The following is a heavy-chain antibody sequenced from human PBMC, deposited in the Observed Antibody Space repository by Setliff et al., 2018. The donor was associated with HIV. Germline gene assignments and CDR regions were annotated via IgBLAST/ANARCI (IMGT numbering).Heavy chain of an antibody. CDR3: ATGIPSDLDY. CDR1: GYTLTELS. V-gene: IGHV1-2*02. Sequence: GASVKVSCKISGYTLTELSIHWVRQAPGQGLEWMGCVIPNSGKTYYAQEFQGRVTMTSDTSITTAFLHVAKLTSDDTAIYYCATGIPSDLDYWGQGTLVTVSS. J-gene: IGHJ4*01. CDR2: VIPNSGKT. D-gene: IGHD2-21*01.